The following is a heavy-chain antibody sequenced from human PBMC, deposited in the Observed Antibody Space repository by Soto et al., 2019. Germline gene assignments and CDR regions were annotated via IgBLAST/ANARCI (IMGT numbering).Heavy chain of an antibody. CDR2: MYYSGTT. CDR1: GGSISSSDFY. CDR3: AVVDSTGNWFDP. V-gene: IGHV4-39*01. J-gene: IGHJ5*02. D-gene: IGHD3-22*01. Sequence: QLQLQESGPGLVKPSETLSPTCTVSGGSISSSDFYWGWLRQPPGKGLDFIGSMYYSGTTYYNPSLENRITISVDTSKNQFSLKLISVTAADTAVYYCAVVDSTGNWFDPWGQGALVTVSS.